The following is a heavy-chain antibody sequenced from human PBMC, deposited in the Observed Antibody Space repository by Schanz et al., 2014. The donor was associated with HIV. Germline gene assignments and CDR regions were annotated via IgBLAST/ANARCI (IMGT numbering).Heavy chain of an antibody. CDR1: GFTFSSYA. J-gene: IGHJ6*02. V-gene: IGHV3-23*04. Sequence: VQLVQSGGGVVQPGRSLRLSCAASGFTFSSYARSWVPQAPGKGREGVSALGGSGGNTYYADPVKGRFTISRDNSKSTLYLQMNSLRAEDTAVYYCANSGYCTSGVCYTRGYDTDVWGQGTTVTVSS. D-gene: IGHD2-8*01. CDR3: ANSGYCTSGVCYTRGYDTDV. CDR2: LGGSGGNT.